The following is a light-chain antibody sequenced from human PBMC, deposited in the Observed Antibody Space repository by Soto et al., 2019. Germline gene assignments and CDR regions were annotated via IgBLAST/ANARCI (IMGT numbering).Light chain of an antibody. CDR2: DAF. CDR1: QSITGSY. J-gene: IGKJ1*01. Sequence: ENVLTQSPGTLSLSPGERATVSCRASQSITGSYLAWYQQTPGQAPRLLIYDAFTRVTGIPARFSGSGSGTEFTLTISSLQSEDFATYYCQQYDTYSWTFGQGTKVDIK. CDR3: QQYDTYSWT. V-gene: IGKV3-15*01.